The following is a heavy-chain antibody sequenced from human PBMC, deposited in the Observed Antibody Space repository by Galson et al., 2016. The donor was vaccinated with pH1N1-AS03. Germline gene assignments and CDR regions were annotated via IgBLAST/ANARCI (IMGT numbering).Heavy chain of an antibody. V-gene: IGHV4-34*01. D-gene: IGHD2-21*02. CDR3: AGAGIVETVMIRCGGDCYSTDY. CDR1: GGTFTAYS. Sequence: SETLSLTCAVYGGTFTAYSWSWLRQPPGKGLEWLGEINSNEGTNYNPSLKNRVTISIDTTKNQFSLKLNSVTAADTAVYYCAGAGIVETVMIRCGGDCYSTDYWGQGTLVTVSS. CDR2: INSNEGT. J-gene: IGHJ4*02.